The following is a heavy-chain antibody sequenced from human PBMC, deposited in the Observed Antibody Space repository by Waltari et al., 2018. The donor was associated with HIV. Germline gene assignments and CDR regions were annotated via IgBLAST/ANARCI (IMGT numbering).Heavy chain of an antibody. D-gene: IGHD3-10*01. J-gene: IGHJ4*02. V-gene: IGHV1-69*02. CDR2: LVPTSGKP. CDR3: ATARETMGVDFDY. CDR1: GGSFASYS. Sequence: QVQLVQSGAEVRKPGSSVQVSCKTSGGSFASYSIHWVRQAPGQGLEWMGRLVPTSGKPNYAQKSQGRVTITADRSTGTVYLEVTNLRPADTAIYYCATARETMGVDFDYWGQGTLITVSS.